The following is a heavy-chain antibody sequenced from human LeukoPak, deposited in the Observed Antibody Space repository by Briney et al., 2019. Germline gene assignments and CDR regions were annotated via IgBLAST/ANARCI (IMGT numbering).Heavy chain of an antibody. Sequence: PGGSLRLSCAASGFTFSSYEMNWVRQAPGKGLEWVSYISTSGRTIYYADSVKGRFTISRDNAKNSLYLQMNSLRAEDTAVYYCAREDTATVFDYWGQGTLVTVSS. J-gene: IGHJ4*02. CDR1: GFTFSSYE. CDR3: AREDTATVFDY. D-gene: IGHD5-18*01. V-gene: IGHV3-48*03. CDR2: ISTSGRTI.